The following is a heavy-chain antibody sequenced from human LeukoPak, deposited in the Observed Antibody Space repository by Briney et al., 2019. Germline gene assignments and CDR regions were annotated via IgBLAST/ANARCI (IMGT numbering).Heavy chain of an antibody. V-gene: IGHV3-30-3*01. CDR2: ISYDGSNK. CDR1: GFTFSSYA. J-gene: IGHJ4*02. Sequence: GGSLRLSCAASGFTFSSYAMHWVRQAPGKGLEWVAVISYDGSNKYYADSVKGRFTISRDNSKNTLYLQMNSLRAEDTAVYYCAKDKYSSGWETTGPFDYWGQGTLVTVSS. D-gene: IGHD6-19*01. CDR3: AKDKYSSGWETTGPFDY.